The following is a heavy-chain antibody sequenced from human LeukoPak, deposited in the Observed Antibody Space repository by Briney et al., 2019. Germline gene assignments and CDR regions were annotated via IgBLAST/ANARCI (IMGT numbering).Heavy chain of an antibody. CDR3: ARDPDIAALYYFDY. CDR1: GYTFTNYG. V-gene: IGHV1-18*01. D-gene: IGHD5-12*01. CDR2: ISAHNGNT. J-gene: IGHJ4*02. Sequence: ASVKVSCKASGYTFTNYGISWVRQAPGLGLEWMGWISAHNGNTNYAQKVQGRVTMTRDTSASTAYMELSSLRSEDTAVYYCARDPDIAALYYFDYWGQGTLVTVSS.